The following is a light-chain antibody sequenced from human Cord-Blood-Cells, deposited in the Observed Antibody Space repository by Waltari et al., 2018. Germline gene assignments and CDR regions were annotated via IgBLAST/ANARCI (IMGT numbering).Light chain of an antibody. CDR3: AAWDDSLRV. Sequence: QSVLTQPPSASGTPGQRVTISCSGSSSNIGSNYVYWYQQLPGTAPKLLIYRNNQRPSGFPDRCSGSKSGTSASLAISGLRSEDEADYYCAAWDDSLRVFGTGTKVTVL. CDR1: SSNIGSNY. J-gene: IGLJ1*01. CDR2: RNN. V-gene: IGLV1-47*01.